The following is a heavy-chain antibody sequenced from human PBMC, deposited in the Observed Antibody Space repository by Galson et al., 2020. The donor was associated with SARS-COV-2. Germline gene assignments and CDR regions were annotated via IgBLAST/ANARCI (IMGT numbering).Heavy chain of an antibody. J-gene: IGHJ4*02. CDR1: GFSLSSSGVG. V-gene: IGHV2-5*02. Sequence: SGPTLVKPTQALTLTCTFSGFSLSSSGVGVGWIRQPPGKALEWLALIYWDDDKRYSPSLNSRLTITKDTSKNQVVLTMTNMDPVDTATYYCSHLRGAIYCAYWGQGTLVTVSS. CDR2: IYWDDDK. D-gene: IGHD3-10*01. CDR3: SHLRGAIYCAY.